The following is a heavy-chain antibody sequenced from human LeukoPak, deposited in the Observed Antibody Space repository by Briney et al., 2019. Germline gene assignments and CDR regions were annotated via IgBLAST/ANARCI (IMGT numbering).Heavy chain of an antibody. CDR2: IYYTGTT. J-gene: IGHJ5*02. CDR3: ARSGAAEGPTHNWFDP. D-gene: IGHD6-13*01. Sequence: PSETLSLTCTVSGGPIRSDNDYWGWVRQPPGKGLEWIGSIYYTGTTYASPSLKSRVTMSVDTPWSQFSLRLTSVTAADTAVYYCARSGAAEGPTHNWFDPWSQGSLAIVSS. V-gene: IGHV4-39*01. CDR1: GGPIRSDNDY.